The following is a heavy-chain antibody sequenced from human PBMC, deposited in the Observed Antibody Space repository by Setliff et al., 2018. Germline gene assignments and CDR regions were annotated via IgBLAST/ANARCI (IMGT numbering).Heavy chain of an antibody. J-gene: IGHJ4*02. D-gene: IGHD5-18*01. V-gene: IGHV1-18*01. Sequence: ASVKVSCKASGYTFRNYAFAWVRQAPGQGLEWMGWISGYNGHTEYAQKFRHKFTMTTDTSTSTAYMELSSLRSEDTAVYYCARDRGPDTAMEISDYWGQGTLVTVSS. CDR2: ISGYNGHT. CDR3: ARDRGPDTAMEISDY. CDR1: GYTFRNYA.